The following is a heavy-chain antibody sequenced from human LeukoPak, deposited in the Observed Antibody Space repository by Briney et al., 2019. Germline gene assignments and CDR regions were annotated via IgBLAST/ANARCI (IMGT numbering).Heavy chain of an antibody. CDR1: GGTFSSCA. Sequence: SVMVSCKASGGTFSSCAISWVRQAPGQGLEWMGRIIPIFVITNYAQKFQGRVTITADKSTSTAYMELSSLRSEDTAVYYCARQDCTNGVCYWGWFDPWGQGTLVTVSS. D-gene: IGHD2-8*01. CDR2: IIPIFVIT. CDR3: ARQDCTNGVCYWGWFDP. V-gene: IGHV1-69*04. J-gene: IGHJ5*02.